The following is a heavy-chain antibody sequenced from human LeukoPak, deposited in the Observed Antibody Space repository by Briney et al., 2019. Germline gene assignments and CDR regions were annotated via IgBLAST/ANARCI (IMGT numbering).Heavy chain of an antibody. CDR3: ARDLIAAAGGYDAFDI. CDR2: ISSSSSTI. D-gene: IGHD6-13*01. J-gene: IGHJ3*02. V-gene: IGHV3-48*01. Sequence: PGGSLRLSCAASGFTFSSYSMSWVRQAPGKGLEWVSYISSSSSTIYYADSVKGRFTISRDNAKNSLNLQMNSLRAEDTAVYYCARDLIAAAGGYDAFDIWGQGTMVTVSS. CDR1: GFTFSSYS.